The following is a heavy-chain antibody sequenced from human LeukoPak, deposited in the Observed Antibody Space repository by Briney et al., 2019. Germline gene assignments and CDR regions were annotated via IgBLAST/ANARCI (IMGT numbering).Heavy chain of an antibody. CDR3: AKAIGGYYFDY. CDR2: ISWNSGSI. CDR1: GFTSSSYA. D-gene: IGHD3-10*01. V-gene: IGHV3-9*02. Sequence: PGGSLRLSCAASGFTSSSYAMSWVRQAPGKGLEWVSGISWNSGSIGYADSVRGRFTISRDNAKNSLYLQMNSLRAEGTALYYCAKAIGGYYFDYWGQGTLVTVSS. J-gene: IGHJ4*02.